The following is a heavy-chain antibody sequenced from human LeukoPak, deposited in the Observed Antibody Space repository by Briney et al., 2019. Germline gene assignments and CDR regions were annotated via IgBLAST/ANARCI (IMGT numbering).Heavy chain of an antibody. V-gene: IGHV3-23*01. CDR2: ITGSGGDT. CDR1: GFTFAKYA. J-gene: IGHJ4*02. D-gene: IGHD2-21*02. CDR3: VKDWRDESNCGGDCLQY. Sequence: GGSLRLSCAASGFTFAKYAMTWVRQAPGKGLEWVSSITGSGGDTYYADSVKGRLTISRDNSQGTLDLQMNSLRAEDTAVYYCVKDWRDESNCGGDCLQYWGQGTLVTVSS.